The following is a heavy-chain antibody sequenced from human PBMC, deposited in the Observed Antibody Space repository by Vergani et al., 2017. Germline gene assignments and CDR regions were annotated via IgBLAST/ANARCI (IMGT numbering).Heavy chain of an antibody. J-gene: IGHJ5*02. V-gene: IGHV1-69*01. Sequence: QVQLVQSGAEVKKPGSSVKVSCKASGGTFSSYAISWVRQAPGQGLEWMGGIIPIFGTANYAQKFQGRVTITADEATSTAYMELSSLRSEDTALYYCARVPITMVRGVIKYNWFDPWGQGTLVTVSS. CDR3: ARVPITMVRGVIKYNWFDP. CDR1: GGTFSSYA. D-gene: IGHD3-10*01. CDR2: IIPIFGTA.